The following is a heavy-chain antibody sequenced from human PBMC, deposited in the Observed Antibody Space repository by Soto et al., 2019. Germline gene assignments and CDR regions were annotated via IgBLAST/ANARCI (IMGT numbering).Heavy chain of an antibody. Sequence: QVQLVQSGAQVKKPGSSVKVSCKASGDSFSTYAVSWVRQAPGQGLEWMGKIIPLLRSTTYAQKFRGRGTITADETTSPAYMDLTSLTAEDMAVYYCATDAGIVAVPAAMGFDYWGPGTLVTVSS. D-gene: IGHD2-2*01. J-gene: IGHJ4*02. CDR2: IIPLLRST. CDR1: GDSFSTYA. CDR3: ATDAGIVAVPAAMGFDY. V-gene: IGHV1-69*11.